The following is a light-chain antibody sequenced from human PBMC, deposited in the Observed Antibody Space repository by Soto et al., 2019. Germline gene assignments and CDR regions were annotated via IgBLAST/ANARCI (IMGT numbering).Light chain of an antibody. Sequence: EIVLTQSPATLSLSPGERATLSCRASQSVSDNLAWYQQKLGQAPRLLIYEASNRATDIPARFSGGGFGTDFTVTISSLEPEDFAVYFCQQRGNWPRTSFGQGTTLEI. CDR1: QSVSDN. V-gene: IGKV3-11*01. CDR2: EAS. J-gene: IGKJ2*01. CDR3: QQRGNWPRTS.